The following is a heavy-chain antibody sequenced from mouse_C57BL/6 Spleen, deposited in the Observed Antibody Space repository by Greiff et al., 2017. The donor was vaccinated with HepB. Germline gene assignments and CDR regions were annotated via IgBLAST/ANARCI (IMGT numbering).Heavy chain of an antibody. CDR3: ARNPITTVVANRYFDV. D-gene: IGHD1-1*01. Sequence: EVKVVESGGDLVKPGGSLKLSCAASGFTFSSYGMSWVRQTPDKRLEWVATISSGGSYTYYPDSVKGRFTISRDNAKNTLYLQMSSLKSEDTAMYYCARNPITTVVANRYFDVWGTGTTVTVSS. J-gene: IGHJ1*03. CDR1: GFTFSSYG. V-gene: IGHV5-6*01. CDR2: ISSGGSYT.